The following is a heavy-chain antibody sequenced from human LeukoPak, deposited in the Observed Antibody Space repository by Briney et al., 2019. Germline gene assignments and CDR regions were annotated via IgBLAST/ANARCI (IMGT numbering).Heavy chain of an antibody. CDR1: GFTFNIYA. D-gene: IGHD4-17*01. Sequence: GGSLRLSCAASGFTFNIYAVHWARQAPGKGLEWVSYIGGTHSNIYYADSVKGRFTISRDDAKNSLYLQMNSLRDEDTAVYYCARDRDYAFDSWGQGTLVTVSS. CDR2: IGGTHSNI. V-gene: IGHV3-48*02. CDR3: ARDRDYAFDS. J-gene: IGHJ4*02.